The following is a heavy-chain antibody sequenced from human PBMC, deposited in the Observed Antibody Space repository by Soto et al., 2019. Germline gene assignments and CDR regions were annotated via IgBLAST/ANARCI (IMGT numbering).Heavy chain of an antibody. CDR1: GFTFSNYP. J-gene: IGHJ4*02. CDR2: ISGDETDQ. V-gene: IGHV3-30*04. Sequence: QVQLVESGGGVVQPGRSLRLSCGASGFTFSNYPMHWVRQAPGKGLEWVAVISGDETDQSYADSLKGRFSISRDNSRSSFYRQIDTLRPDDTGFDYCARSGTITTNTPFDHWGQGTMVTVSS. CDR3: ARSGTITTNTPFDH. D-gene: IGHD3-3*01.